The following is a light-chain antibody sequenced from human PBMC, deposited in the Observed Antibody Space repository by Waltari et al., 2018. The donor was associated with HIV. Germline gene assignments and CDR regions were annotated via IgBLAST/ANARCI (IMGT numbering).Light chain of an antibody. J-gene: IGKJ5*01. Sequence: EIVLTQSPATLSLSPGETATLSCRTSQSVHSYLAWYQQKPGEAPRLLIYDASTRAPGIPARFSGSGSPTDFTLTISGLEPEDIGVYYCQQRNMWLPGGPTFGQGTQLEMK. CDR2: DAS. CDR1: QSVHSY. CDR3: QQRNMWLPGGPT. V-gene: IGKV3-11*01.